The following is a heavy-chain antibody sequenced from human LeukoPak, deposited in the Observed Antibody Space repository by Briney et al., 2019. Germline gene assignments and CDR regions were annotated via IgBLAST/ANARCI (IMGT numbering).Heavy chain of an antibody. D-gene: IGHD7-27*01. CDR1: GGSISGYY. V-gene: IGHV4-59*01. CDR3: ARSGVPQR. Sequence: SETLSLTCTVSGGSISGYYWSWLRQPPDKGLEWIGYIYHSGSTNYNPSLKSRVTISVDTSKNQFSLKLKSVTAADTAVYYCARSGVPQRWGQGTLVTVSS. CDR2: IYHSGST. J-gene: IGHJ4*02.